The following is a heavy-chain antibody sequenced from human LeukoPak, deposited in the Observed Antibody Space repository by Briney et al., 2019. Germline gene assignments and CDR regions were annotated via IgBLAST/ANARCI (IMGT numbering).Heavy chain of an antibody. V-gene: IGHV5-51*01. D-gene: IGHD6-19*01. CDR3: ARSWVAGYGTVLDY. CDR1: GYSFTSYW. Sequence: GESLKISCKGSGYSFTSYWIAWVRQMPGKGLEWMGIIYPGDSDIRYSPSFQGQVTFSADNSISAAYLQWSSLKASDTAMYYCARSWVAGYGTVLDYWGQGTLVTVSS. J-gene: IGHJ4*02. CDR2: IYPGDSDI.